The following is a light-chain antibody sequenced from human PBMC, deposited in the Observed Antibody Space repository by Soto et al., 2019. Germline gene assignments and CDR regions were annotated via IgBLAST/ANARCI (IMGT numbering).Light chain of an antibody. Sequence: DIQMTQSPSSQSASVGDRVTITCRASQSINSYLNWYQQKPGKAPKLLIYAASSLQSGVPSRFSGSGSETDFTLTITSLQPDDFATYYCQQSFSTPWTFGQGTRVEI. CDR3: QQSFSTPWT. J-gene: IGKJ1*01. V-gene: IGKV1-39*01. CDR2: AAS. CDR1: QSINSY.